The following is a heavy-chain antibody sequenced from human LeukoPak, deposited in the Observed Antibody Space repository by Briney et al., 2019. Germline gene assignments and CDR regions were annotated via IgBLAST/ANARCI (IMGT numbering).Heavy chain of an antibody. D-gene: IGHD5-12*01. J-gene: IGHJ4*02. CDR2: ISGHQGNT. CDR1: GYTFTNYG. Sequence: ASVKVSCKASGYTFTNYGITWVRQAPGQGLEWMGWISGHQGNTKYAQNFQGRATMTIDTSTSTAYMDLRSLRSDDTAIYFCARSDLATITAGPFEYWGQGTLVAVYS. V-gene: IGHV1-18*01. CDR3: ARSDLATITAGPFEY.